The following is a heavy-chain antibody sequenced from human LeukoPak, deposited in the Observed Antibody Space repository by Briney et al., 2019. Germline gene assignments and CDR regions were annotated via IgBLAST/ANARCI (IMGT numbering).Heavy chain of an antibody. D-gene: IGHD3-9*01. CDR3: AKRGILTGYRYYFDY. CDR1: GFTFSSYA. J-gene: IGHJ4*02. CDR2: ITGSGGSS. Sequence: GGSLRLSCAASGFTFSSYAMSWVRQAPGKGLEWVSSITGSGGSSYYADSVKGRFTISRDNSKNTLYLQMNSLRAEDTAVYYCAKRGILTGYRYYFDYWGQGTLVTVSS. V-gene: IGHV3-23*01.